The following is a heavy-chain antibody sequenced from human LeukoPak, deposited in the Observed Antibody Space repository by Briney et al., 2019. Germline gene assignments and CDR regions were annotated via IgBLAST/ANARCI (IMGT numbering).Heavy chain of an antibody. CDR1: GFSFSGYA. Sequence: GGSLRLSCAASGFSFSGYAMNWVRQAPGKGLEWTSYISSTYAIYYGDSVKGRFTVSRDNAKNSLYLQMNSLGAEDTAVYYCARDDNWAFDHWGQGTLVTVSS. V-gene: IGHV3-69-1*01. CDR2: ISSTYAI. CDR3: ARDDNWAFDH. J-gene: IGHJ4*02. D-gene: IGHD1-20*01.